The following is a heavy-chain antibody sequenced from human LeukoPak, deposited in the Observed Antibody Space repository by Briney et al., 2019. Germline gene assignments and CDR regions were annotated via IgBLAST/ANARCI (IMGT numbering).Heavy chain of an antibody. V-gene: IGHV1-69*05. CDR2: IIPIFGTA. J-gene: IGHJ4*02. CDR1: GGTFSSYA. Sequence: SVKVSCKASGGTFSSYAIIWVRQAPGQGLEWMGRIIPIFGTANYAQKFQGRVTITTDESTSTAYMELSSLRSEDTAVYYCARGTRRYCSGGSCYSGWSQGTLVTVSS. D-gene: IGHD2-15*01. CDR3: ARGTRRYCSGGSCYSG.